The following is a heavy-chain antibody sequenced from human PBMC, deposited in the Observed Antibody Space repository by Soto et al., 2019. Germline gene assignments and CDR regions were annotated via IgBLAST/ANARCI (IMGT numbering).Heavy chain of an antibody. CDR1: GFTSSSYV. Sequence: GGSLRLSCEGSGFTSSSYVMHRVRQAPGKGLEWVALVSFDGTKKNYADSVKGRFTISRDNSKNMMYLQMNSLRPEDTAVYYCARGVFYYYGSSGYSPDYWGQGTLVIVSS. J-gene: IGHJ4*02. CDR3: ARGVFYYYGSSGYSPDY. D-gene: IGHD3-22*01. CDR2: VSFDGTKK. V-gene: IGHV3-30-3*01.